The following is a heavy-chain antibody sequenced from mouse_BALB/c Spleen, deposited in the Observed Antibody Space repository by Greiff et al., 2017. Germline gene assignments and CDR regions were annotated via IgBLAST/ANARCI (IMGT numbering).Heavy chain of an antibody. CDR3: AYGNYFAMDY. CDR1: GYSITSDYA. Sequence: EVKLQESGPGLVKPSQSLSLTCTVTGYSITSDYAWNWIRQFPGNKLEWMGYISYSGSTSYNPSLKSRISITRDTSKNQFFLQLNSVTTEDTATYYCAYGNYFAMDYWGQGTSVTVSS. CDR2: ISYSGST. J-gene: IGHJ4*01. V-gene: IGHV3-2*02. D-gene: IGHD2-10*02.